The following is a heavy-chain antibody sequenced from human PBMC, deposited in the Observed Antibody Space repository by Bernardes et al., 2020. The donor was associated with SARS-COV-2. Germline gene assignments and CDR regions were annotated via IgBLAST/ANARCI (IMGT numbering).Heavy chain of an antibody. CDR1: GFTFRNAW. CDR3: TTEEGPYSSGWLDS. CDR2: IKSETDGGTT. V-gene: IGHV3-15*01. J-gene: IGHJ4*02. Sequence: GSLRLSCAASGFTFRNAWMTWVRQAPGKGLEWVGRIKSETDGGTTDYAMPVRGRFIISRDDSRNTVYLQMNSLETEDTAEYYCTTEEGPYSSGWLDSWGQGTLVTVSS. D-gene: IGHD6-19*01.